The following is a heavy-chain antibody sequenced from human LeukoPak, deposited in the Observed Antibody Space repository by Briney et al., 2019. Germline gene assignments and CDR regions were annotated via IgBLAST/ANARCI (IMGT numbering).Heavy chain of an antibody. D-gene: IGHD1-26*01. Sequence: SETLSLTCTVSGGSISSYYWSWIRQPPGKGLEWIGYIYYSGSTNYNPSLKSRVTISVDTSKNQFSLKLSSVTAADTAVYYCARDRRGSYVSYMDVWGKGTTVTISS. V-gene: IGHV4-59*12. CDR1: GGSISSYY. CDR2: IYYSGST. CDR3: ARDRRGSYVSYMDV. J-gene: IGHJ6*03.